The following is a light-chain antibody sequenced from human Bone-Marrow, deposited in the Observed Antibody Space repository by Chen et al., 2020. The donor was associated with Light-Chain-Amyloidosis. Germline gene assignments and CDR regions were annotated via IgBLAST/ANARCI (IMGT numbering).Light chain of an antibody. V-gene: IGLV6-57*01. CDR2: EDD. CDR1: SASIATNY. Sequence: NFMLPQPHSVSESPGKTVIISCTRSSASIATNYVQWYQQRPGSSPTTVIYEDDQRPSGVPDRFSGSIDRSSNSASLTISGLKTEDEADYYCQSYQGSSQGVFGGGTKLTVL. J-gene: IGLJ3*02. CDR3: QSYQGSSQGV.